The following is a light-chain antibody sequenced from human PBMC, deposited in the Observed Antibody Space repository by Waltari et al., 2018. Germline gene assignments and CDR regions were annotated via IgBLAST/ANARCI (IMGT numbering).Light chain of an antibody. CDR3: AAWDDSLEGWV. V-gene: IGLV1-44*01. J-gene: IGLJ3*02. Sequence: QSVLTQPPSASGTPGQRVTISCFGSRSNIGNNIVSWYLQVPGTAPKLLIYKNNERPPGVPGRFSGSKAGTSASLAISWLQSEDEAEYSCAAWDDSLEGWVFGGGTRLTVL. CDR2: KNN. CDR1: RSNIGNNI.